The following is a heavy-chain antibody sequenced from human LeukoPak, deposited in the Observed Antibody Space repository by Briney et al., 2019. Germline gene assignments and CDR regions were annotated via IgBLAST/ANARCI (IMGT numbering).Heavy chain of an antibody. D-gene: IGHD4-11*01. Sequence: PSETLSLTCTVSGASISSSRSYGAWIRQPPGKGLEWIASVSFGGDTYYNPSLKSRVTMSVDTSKNQFSLKLSSVTAADTAVYYCAGIMEDLDYSPGYYYYMDVWGKGTTVTVSS. V-gene: IGHV4-39*07. CDR1: GASISSSRSY. CDR3: AGIMEDLDYSPGYYYYMDV. CDR2: VSFGGDT. J-gene: IGHJ6*03.